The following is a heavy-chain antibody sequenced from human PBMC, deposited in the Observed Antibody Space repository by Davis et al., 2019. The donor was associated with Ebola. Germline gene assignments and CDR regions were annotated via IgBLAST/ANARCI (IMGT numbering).Heavy chain of an antibody. CDR2: ISWNSGSI. CDR1: GFTFSSYG. J-gene: IGHJ6*02. Sequence: SLKISCAASGFTFSSYGMHWVRQAPGKGLEWVSGISWNSGSIGYADSVKGRFTISRDNAKNSLYLQMNSLRAEDTALYYCAKDITRYDYIWGSYRRNYYYYGMDVWGQGTTVTVSS. D-gene: IGHD3-16*02. V-gene: IGHV3-9*01. CDR3: AKDITRYDYIWGSYRRNYYYYGMDV.